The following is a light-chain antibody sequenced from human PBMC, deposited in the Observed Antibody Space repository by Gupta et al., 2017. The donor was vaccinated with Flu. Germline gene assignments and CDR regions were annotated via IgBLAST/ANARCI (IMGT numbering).Light chain of an antibody. V-gene: IGKV3-15*01. CDR3: HQYNIWPPWN. CDR1: RNIDTN. J-gene: IGKJ2*01. CDR2: GAS. Sequence: ATVSVSPGERATLSCSASRNIDTNFAWYEHKPGQAPKLLISGASSRGTDITARFSGSGCGTEFTLTINSRQSEDFAVYYCHQYNIWPPWNFGQGTKVEI.